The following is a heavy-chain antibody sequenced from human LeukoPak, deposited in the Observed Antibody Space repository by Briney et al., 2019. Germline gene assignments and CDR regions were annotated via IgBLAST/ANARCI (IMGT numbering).Heavy chain of an antibody. J-gene: IGHJ4*02. Sequence: SETLSLTCTVSGGSISSYYWSWIRQPPGKGLEWIGYIYYSGSTNYNPSLKGRVTISVDTSKNQFSLKLSSVTAADTAVYYRARQGSGWFFDYWGQGTLVTVSS. D-gene: IGHD6-19*01. V-gene: IGHV4-59*08. CDR2: IYYSGST. CDR1: GGSISSYY. CDR3: ARQGSGWFFDY.